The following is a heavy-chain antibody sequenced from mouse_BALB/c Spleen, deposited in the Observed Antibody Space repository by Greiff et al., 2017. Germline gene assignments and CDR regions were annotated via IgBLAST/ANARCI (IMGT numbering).Heavy chain of an antibody. CDR2: IDPSDSYT. V-gene: IGHV1-69*02. CDR3: ARGSSGYGDY. J-gene: IGHJ2*01. CDR1: GYTFTSYW. Sequence: VQLQQSGAELVKPGASVKLSCKASGYTFTSYWMHWVKQRPGQGLEWIGEIDPSDSYTNYNQKFKGKATLTVDKSSSTAYMQLSSLTSEDSAVYYCARGSSGYGDYWGQGTTLTVSS. D-gene: IGHD3-1*01.